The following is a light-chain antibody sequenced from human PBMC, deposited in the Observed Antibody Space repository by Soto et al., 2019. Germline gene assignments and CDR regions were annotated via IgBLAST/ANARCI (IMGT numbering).Light chain of an antibody. CDR2: AAS. J-gene: IGKJ4*01. CDR3: QQYNIYPLT. Sequence: DVQMTQSPSSLSASVGDRVTITCRASQDINSYLAWYQQNPGNAPQSLIYAASSLQNGLPSRFSGSESGTDFTLTISNLQPEDSATYYCQQYNIYPLTFGGGTKVEIK. V-gene: IGKV1D-16*01. CDR1: QDINSY.